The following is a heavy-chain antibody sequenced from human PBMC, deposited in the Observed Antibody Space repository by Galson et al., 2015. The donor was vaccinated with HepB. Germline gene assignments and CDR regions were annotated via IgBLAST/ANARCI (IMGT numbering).Heavy chain of an antibody. CDR3: AREGSSSYYDILTDAIQWY. CDR1: GSTFTSYY. V-gene: IGHV1-46*01. D-gene: IGHD3-9*01. J-gene: IGHJ4*02. CDR2: INPSGGST. Sequence: SVKVSCKASGSTFTSYYTHWVRQAPGQGLEWMGIINPSGGSTSYAQKFQGRVTMTRDTSTSTVYMELSSLRSEDTAVYYCAREGSSSYYDILTDAIQWYWGQGTLVTVSS.